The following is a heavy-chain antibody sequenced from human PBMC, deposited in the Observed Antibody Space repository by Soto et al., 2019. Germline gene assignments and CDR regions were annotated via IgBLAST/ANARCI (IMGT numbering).Heavy chain of an antibody. Sequence: GGSLRLSCEASGFSFSTYSMHWVRQAPGKGLEWVSSIGRRSDIYYADSVKGRFTISRDNAKNSVSLQMNSLRDEDTAVYYCVREETAWPLAYGLDVWGQGTTVTVSS. D-gene: IGHD2-21*02. V-gene: IGHV3-21*01. J-gene: IGHJ6*02. CDR3: VREETAWPLAYGLDV. CDR2: IGRRSDI. CDR1: GFSFSTYS.